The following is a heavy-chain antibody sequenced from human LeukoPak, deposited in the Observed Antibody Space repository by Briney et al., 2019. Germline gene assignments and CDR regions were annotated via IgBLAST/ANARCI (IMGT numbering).Heavy chain of an antibody. Sequence: GASVKVSCKASGYTLTSYYMHWVRQAPGQGLEWMGIINPSGGSTSYAQKFQGRVTMTRDMSTSTVYMELSSLRSEDTAVYYCARDRCPDYDFWSGPDGFDPWGQGTLVTVSS. V-gene: IGHV1-46*01. CDR1: GYTLTSYY. CDR2: INPSGGST. CDR3: ARDRCPDYDFWSGPDGFDP. D-gene: IGHD3-3*01. J-gene: IGHJ5*02.